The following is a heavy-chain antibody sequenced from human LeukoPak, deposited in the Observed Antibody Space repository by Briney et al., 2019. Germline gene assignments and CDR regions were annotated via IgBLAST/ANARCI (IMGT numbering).Heavy chain of an antibody. CDR2: IYTSGST. Sequence: SETLSLTCTVSGVSISSYYWSWIRQPAGKGLEWIGRIYTSGSTNYNPSLKSRVTISVDKSKNQFSLKLSSVTAADTAVYYCASTWIAVAGTAFDYWGQGTLVTVSS. V-gene: IGHV4-4*07. D-gene: IGHD6-19*01. CDR1: GVSISSYY. CDR3: ASTWIAVAGTAFDY. J-gene: IGHJ4*02.